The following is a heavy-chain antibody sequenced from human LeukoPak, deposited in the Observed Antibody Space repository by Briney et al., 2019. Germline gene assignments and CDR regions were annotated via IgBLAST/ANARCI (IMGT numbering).Heavy chain of an antibody. Sequence: SETLSLTCTVSGGSISSYYWSWIRQPPGKGLEWIGYIYYSGSTNYNPSLKSRVTISVDTSKNQFSLKLSSVTAADTAVYYCARGRILIIWGQGTMVTVSS. CDR3: ARGRILII. CDR2: IYYSGST. D-gene: IGHD2-15*01. J-gene: IGHJ3*02. CDR1: GGSISSYY. V-gene: IGHV4-59*08.